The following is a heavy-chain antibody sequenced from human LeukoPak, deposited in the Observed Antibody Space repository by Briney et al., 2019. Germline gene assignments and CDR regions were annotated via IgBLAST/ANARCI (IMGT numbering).Heavy chain of an antibody. Sequence: GASVTVSCKASGGTFSSYAISWVRQAPGQGLEWMGGIIPIFGTANYAQKFQGRVTITADESTSTAYMEPSSLRSEDTAVYYCARELMDIVATIPSGYFDYWGQGTLVTVSS. CDR1: GGTFSSYA. CDR3: ARELMDIVATIPSGYFDY. J-gene: IGHJ4*02. V-gene: IGHV1-69*01. D-gene: IGHD5-12*01. CDR2: IIPIFGTA.